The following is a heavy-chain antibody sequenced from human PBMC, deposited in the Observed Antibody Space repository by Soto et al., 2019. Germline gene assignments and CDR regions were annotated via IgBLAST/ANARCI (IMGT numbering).Heavy chain of an antibody. Sequence: QVQLVESGGGVVQPGRSLRLSCAASGFTFSSYAMHWVRQAPGKGLEWVAVISYDGSNKYYADSVKGRFTISRDNSKNTLYLQMNSSRAEDTAVNYCARDRVPDYGGNPAQGYFDYWGQGTLVTVSS. J-gene: IGHJ4*02. CDR3: ARDRVPDYGGNPAQGYFDY. D-gene: IGHD4-17*01. CDR1: GFTFSSYA. V-gene: IGHV3-30-3*01. CDR2: ISYDGSNK.